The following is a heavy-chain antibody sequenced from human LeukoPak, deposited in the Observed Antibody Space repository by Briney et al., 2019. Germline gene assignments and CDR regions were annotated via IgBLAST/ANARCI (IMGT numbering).Heavy chain of an antibody. V-gene: IGHV3-30*03. J-gene: IGHJ4*02. CDR1: GFTFSTYD. CDR2: ISYDGSNK. Sequence: GGSLRLSCAASGFTFSTYDMHWVRQAPGKGLEWVGVISYDGSNKHYGDSVKGRFTISRDNSRNTLYLQVNILRVDDTAVYYCARGTDPNYDFWSGYFVVWGQGTLVTVSS. D-gene: IGHD3-3*01. CDR3: ARGTDPNYDFWSGYFVV.